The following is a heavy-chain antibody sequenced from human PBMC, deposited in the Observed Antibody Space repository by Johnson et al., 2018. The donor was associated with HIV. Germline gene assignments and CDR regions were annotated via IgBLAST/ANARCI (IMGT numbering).Heavy chain of an antibody. CDR1: GFTIDDDA. J-gene: IGHJ3*02. V-gene: IGHV3-9*01. CDR2: ISWNSDTI. CDR3: AKGGPLFVDAFDI. D-gene: IGHD3-16*01. Sequence: VHLVESGGGFVQPGRSLRLSCAPSGFTIDDDAIHWVRQAPGKGLEWVSGISWNSDTIGYADSVKGRFAISRDNAKNSLYLQMNSLRAEDTALYYCAKGGPLFVDAFDIWGLGTMATVSS.